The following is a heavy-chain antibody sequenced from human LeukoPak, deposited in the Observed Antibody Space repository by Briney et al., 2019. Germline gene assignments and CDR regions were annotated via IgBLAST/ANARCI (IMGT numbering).Heavy chain of an antibody. V-gene: IGHV4-30-2*01. J-gene: IGHJ4*02. CDR2: IYHSGST. CDR1: GGSISSGGYS. D-gene: IGHD3-22*01. Sequence: SETLSLTCAVSGGSISSGGYSWSWIRQPPGKGLEWIGYIYHSGSTYYNPSLKSRVTISVDRSKNQFSLKLNSVTAADTAVYYCARDRADSSGYRLDYWGQGTLVTVSS. CDR3: ARDRADSSGYRLDY.